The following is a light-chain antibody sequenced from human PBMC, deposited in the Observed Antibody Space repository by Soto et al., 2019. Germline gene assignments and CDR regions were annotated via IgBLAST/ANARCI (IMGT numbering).Light chain of an antibody. Sequence: QSALTQPASVSGSPGQSITISCTGTSSDVGGYNYVSWYQQHPGKAHKLMIYDVSNRPSGVSNRCSGSKSGNTACLTISGLQAEDEADYYCSSYTSSSTYVVFGGGTKPPS. CDR3: SSYTSSSTYVV. V-gene: IGLV2-14*01. J-gene: IGLJ2*01. CDR1: SSDVGGYNY. CDR2: DVS.